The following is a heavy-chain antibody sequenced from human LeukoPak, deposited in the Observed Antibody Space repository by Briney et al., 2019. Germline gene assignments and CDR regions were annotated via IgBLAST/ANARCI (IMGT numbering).Heavy chain of an antibody. J-gene: IGHJ5*02. Sequence: GASVKVSCTASGYTFTSYGISWVRQAPGQGLEWMGWISAYNGNTNYAQKLQGRVTMTTDTSTSTAYMELRSLRSDDTAVYYCARYRKLWFGTNPEGDWFDPWGQGTLVTVSS. CDR3: ARYRKLWFGTNPEGDWFDP. V-gene: IGHV1-18*01. CDR1: GYTFTSYG. CDR2: ISAYNGNT. D-gene: IGHD3-10*01.